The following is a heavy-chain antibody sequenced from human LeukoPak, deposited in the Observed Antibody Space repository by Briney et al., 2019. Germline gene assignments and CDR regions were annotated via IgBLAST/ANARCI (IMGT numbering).Heavy chain of an antibody. V-gene: IGHV3-23*01. CDR2: ISGSGGST. CDR1: GFSFSNYA. CDR3: ARKWNGGFDI. J-gene: IGHJ3*02. Sequence: GGSLRLSCAASGFSFSNYALSWVRQAPGKGLEWVSGISGSGGSTFYPDSVKGRFTISRDNSKNTLWLQMNSLRAEDTAVYYCARKWNGGFDIWSQGTMVTVSS. D-gene: IGHD1-1*01.